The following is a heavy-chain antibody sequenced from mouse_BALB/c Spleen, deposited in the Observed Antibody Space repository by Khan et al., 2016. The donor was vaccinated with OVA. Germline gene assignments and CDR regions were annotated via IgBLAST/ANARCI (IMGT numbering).Heavy chain of an antibody. CDR3: ARTYYRYDGYYAMDY. D-gene: IGHD2-14*01. V-gene: IGHV2-6-4*01. CDR1: GFSLSRYN. Sequence: VQLQESGPGLVAPSQSLSITCTVSGFSLSRYNIHWVRQPPGKGLEWLGMIWGGGGTDYNSTLKYRLSISTDNSKSQVFLKMNSLQTDDSAMYDSARTYYRYDGYYAMDYWGQGTSVTVSS. CDR2: IWGGGGT. J-gene: IGHJ4*01.